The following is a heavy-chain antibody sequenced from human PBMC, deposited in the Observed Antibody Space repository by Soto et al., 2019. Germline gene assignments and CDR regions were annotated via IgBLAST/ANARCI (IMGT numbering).Heavy chain of an antibody. CDR1: GGSISSYY. CDR3: ARSKLIWFGEFNYYYYGMDV. D-gene: IGHD3-10*01. Sequence: SETLSLTCTVSGGSISSYYWSWIRQPPGKGLEWIGYIYYSGSTNYNPSLKSRVTISVDTSKNQFSLKLSSVTAADTAVYYCARSKLIWFGEFNYYYYGMDVWGQGTPVTVS. V-gene: IGHV4-59*01. CDR2: IYYSGST. J-gene: IGHJ6*01.